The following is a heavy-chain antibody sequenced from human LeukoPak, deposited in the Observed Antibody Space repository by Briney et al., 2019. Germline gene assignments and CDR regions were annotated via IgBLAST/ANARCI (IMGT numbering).Heavy chain of an antibody. CDR2: INAGNGNT. V-gene: IGHV1-3*01. D-gene: IGHD3-3*01. J-gene: IGHJ6*02. CDR3: ARAGYYDFWSGYSDYYYGMDV. Sequence: GASVKVSCKASGGTFSSYAMRWVRQAPGQRLEWMGWINAGNGNTKYSQKFQGRVTITRDTSASTAYMELSSLRSEDTAVYYCARAGYYDFWSGYSDYYYGMDVWGQGTTVTVSS. CDR1: GGTFSSYA.